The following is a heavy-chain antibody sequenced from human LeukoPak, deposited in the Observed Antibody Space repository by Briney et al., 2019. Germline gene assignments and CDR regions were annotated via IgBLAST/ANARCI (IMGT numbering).Heavy chain of an antibody. V-gene: IGHV3-30*18. D-gene: IGHD2-15*01. CDR2: ISYDGSNK. CDR3: AKDGAVVVAAGLDY. Sequence: GRCLRLSCAASGFTFSSYGMHWVRQAPGKGLEWVTVISYDGSNKYYADSGKGRFTISRDNSKHTLYLQMNSVRAEDTAVYYCAKDGAVVVAAGLDYWVQGTLVSVSS. CDR1: GFTFSSYG. J-gene: IGHJ4*02.